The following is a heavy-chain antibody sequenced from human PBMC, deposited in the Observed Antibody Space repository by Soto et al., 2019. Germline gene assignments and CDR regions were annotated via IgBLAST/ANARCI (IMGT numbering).Heavy chain of an antibody. Sequence: GGSLRLSCVASGFTFSDFAMAWVRQAPGKGLEWVSSASGSGSGTYYADSVKGRFTISRDNSKNTLFLHMTNLKAGDTALYFCAKGRPGVAAAPDYWGQGTLVTVS. D-gene: IGHD2-21*01. J-gene: IGHJ4*02. CDR1: GFTFSDFA. V-gene: IGHV3-23*01. CDR3: AKGRPGVAAAPDY. CDR2: ASGSGSGT.